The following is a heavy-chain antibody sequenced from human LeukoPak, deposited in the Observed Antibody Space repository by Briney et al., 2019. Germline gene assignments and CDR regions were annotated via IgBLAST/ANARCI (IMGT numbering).Heavy chain of an antibody. CDR3: ATEGAWGSSFDY. Sequence: GASVKVSCKAPGYTFTSYYMHWVRQAPGQGLEWMGIINPSGGSTSYAQKFQGRVTMTRDTSTSTVYMELSSLRSEDTAVYYCATEGAWGSSFDYWGQGTLVTVSS. J-gene: IGHJ4*02. CDR2: INPSGGST. D-gene: IGHD7-27*01. CDR1: GYTFTSYY. V-gene: IGHV1-46*01.